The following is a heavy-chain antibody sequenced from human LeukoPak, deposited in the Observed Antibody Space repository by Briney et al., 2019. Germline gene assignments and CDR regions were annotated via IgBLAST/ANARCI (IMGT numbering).Heavy chain of an antibody. CDR2: IYHSGCT. D-gene: IGHD6-13*01. CDR1: GYSISSGYY. V-gene: IGHV4-38-2*02. CDR3: ARLSAAAGTDY. Sequence: PSETLSLTCTVSGYSISSGYYWGWIRQPPGKGLEWIGSIYHSGCTYYNPSLKSRVTISVDTSKNQFSLKLSSVTAADTAVYYCARLSAAAGTDYWGQGTLVTVSS. J-gene: IGHJ4*02.